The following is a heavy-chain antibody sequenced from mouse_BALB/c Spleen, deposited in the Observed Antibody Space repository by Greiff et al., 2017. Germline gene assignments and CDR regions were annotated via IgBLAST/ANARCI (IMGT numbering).Heavy chain of an antibody. CDR3: TRSGVGAWFAY. CDR1: GYSFTSGYS. CDR2: IHYSGST. Sequence: EVQLQESGPDLVKPSQSLSLTCTVSGYSFTSGYSWYWLRPPPGNELELMGYIHYSGSTNYNPSLKRRISITRDTTKNQFFLQLNSVTTEDTATYYCTRSGVGAWFAYWGQGTLVTVSA. D-gene: IGHD1-3*01. J-gene: IGHJ3*01. V-gene: IGHV3-1*02.